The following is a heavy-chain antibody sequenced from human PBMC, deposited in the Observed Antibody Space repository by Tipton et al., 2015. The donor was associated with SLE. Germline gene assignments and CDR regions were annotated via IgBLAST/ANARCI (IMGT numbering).Heavy chain of an antibody. Sequence: TLSLTCAVSGYSISSGYYWSWIRQPAGKGLEWIGRIYTSGSTNYNPSLKSRVTISVDTSKNQFSLKLSSVTAADTAVYYCARYLVGAKGDAFDIWGQGTMVTVSS. CDR1: GYSISSGYY. V-gene: IGHV4-61*02. J-gene: IGHJ3*02. CDR2: IYTSGST. D-gene: IGHD1-26*01. CDR3: ARYLVGAKGDAFDI.